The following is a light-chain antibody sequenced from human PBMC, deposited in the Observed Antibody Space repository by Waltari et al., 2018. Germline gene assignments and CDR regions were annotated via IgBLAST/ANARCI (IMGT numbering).Light chain of an antibody. Sequence: QSALTQPPSASGSPGQSVTISCTGTSSDVGGYNYVSWYQQPPGKAPKLMIYEVSKRPSGVPDRFSGSKSGNTASLTVSGLQAEDEADYYCSSYAGSKAVFGGGTKLTVL. CDR1: SSDVGGYNY. V-gene: IGLV2-8*01. CDR3: SSYAGSKAV. J-gene: IGLJ2*01. CDR2: EVS.